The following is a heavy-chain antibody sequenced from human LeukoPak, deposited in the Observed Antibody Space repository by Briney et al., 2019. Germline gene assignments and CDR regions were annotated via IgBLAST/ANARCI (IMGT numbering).Heavy chain of an antibody. J-gene: IGHJ6*03. CDR1: GFTFSSYG. CDR2: ISYDGSNK. CDR3: TRKYYYYYMDV. V-gene: IGHV3-30*03. Sequence: GGSLRLSCAASGFTFSSYGMHWVRQAPGKGLEWVAVISYDGSNKYYADSVKGRFTISRDNSKNTLYLQMSSLRAEDTAIYYCTRKYYYYYMDVWGKGTSVTVSS.